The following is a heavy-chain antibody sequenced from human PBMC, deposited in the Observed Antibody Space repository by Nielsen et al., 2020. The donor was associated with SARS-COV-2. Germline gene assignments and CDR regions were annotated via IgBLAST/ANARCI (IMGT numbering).Heavy chain of an antibody. V-gene: IGHV4-61*05. CDR2: IFYRGNT. CDR3: VRIDMATISVDY. J-gene: IGHJ4*02. CDR1: GGSISSNNHY. Sequence: GSLRLSCTVSGGSISSNNHYWGWIRQPPGKGLEWIGYIFYRGNTNYNPSLKSRVTISVDTSKNQFSLKVNSVTAADTAVYYCVRIDMATISVDYWGRGTLVTVSS. D-gene: IGHD5-24*01.